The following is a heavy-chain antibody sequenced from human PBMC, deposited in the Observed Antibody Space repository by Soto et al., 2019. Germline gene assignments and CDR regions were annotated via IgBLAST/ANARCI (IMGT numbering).Heavy chain of an antibody. Sequence: GGSLRLSCAASGFTFSSYSVNWVRQAPGKGLEWVSYISSSSSTIYYADSVKGRFTISRDNAKNSLYLQMNSLRAEDTAVYYCASFTVTAYWYFDLWGRGTLVTVSS. D-gene: IGHD4-17*01. V-gene: IGHV3-48*01. CDR1: GFTFSSYS. CDR3: ASFTVTAYWYFDL. CDR2: ISSSSSTI. J-gene: IGHJ2*01.